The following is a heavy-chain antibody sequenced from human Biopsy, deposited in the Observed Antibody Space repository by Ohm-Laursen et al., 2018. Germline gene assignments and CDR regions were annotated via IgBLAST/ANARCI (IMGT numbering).Heavy chain of an antibody. CDR1: GYTFTSYD. V-gene: IGHV1-8*01. CDR3: GRAVRNQLLTDP. D-gene: IGHD1-7*01. Sequence: SVKVSCKASGYTFTSYDITWVWQASGHGPEWIGWLNPVSGNSNFGQKFRGIVTVTSDTSISTAYMELSGLTSDDTATYYCGRAVRNQLLTDPWGQGTLVTVTS. J-gene: IGHJ5*01. CDR2: LNPVSGNS.